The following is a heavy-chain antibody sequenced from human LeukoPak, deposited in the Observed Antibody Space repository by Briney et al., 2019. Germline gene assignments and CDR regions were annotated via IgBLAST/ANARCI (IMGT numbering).Heavy chain of an antibody. CDR1: GFTFNIYA. J-gene: IGHJ1*01. CDR2: ISYDESNK. V-gene: IGHV3-30*04. D-gene: IGHD6-19*01. Sequence: GGSLRLSCAASGFTFNIYAMHWVRQAPGKGLEWVAVISYDESNKYYADSVKGRFTISRDNSNNTLFLHLNSLRGEDTAVYYCTRNSGWYGLSWGQGTLVTVSS. CDR3: TRNSGWYGLS.